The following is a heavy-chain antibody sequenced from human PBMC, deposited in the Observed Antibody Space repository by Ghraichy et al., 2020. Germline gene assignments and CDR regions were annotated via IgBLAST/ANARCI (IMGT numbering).Heavy chain of an antibody. J-gene: IGHJ6*02. CDR1: GFTFDDYA. V-gene: IGHV3-9*01. CDR3: AKDMEMATIPAYGMDV. D-gene: IGHD5-24*01. Sequence: GGSLRLSCAASGFTFDDYAMHWVRQAPGKGLEWVSGISWNSGSIGYADSVKGRFTISRDNAKNSLYLQMNSLRAEDTALYYCAKDMEMATIPAYGMDVWGQGTTVTVSS. CDR2: ISWNSGSI.